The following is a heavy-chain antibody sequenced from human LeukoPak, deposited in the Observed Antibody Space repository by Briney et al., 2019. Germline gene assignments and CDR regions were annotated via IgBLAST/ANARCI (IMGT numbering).Heavy chain of an antibody. CDR3: ARGVYSSGHFDY. CDR2: INHSGST. CDR1: GGSFSGYY. Sequence: SETLSLTCAVYGGSFSGYYWSWIRQPPGKGLEWIGEINHSGSTNYNPSLKSRVTISVDTSKNQFSLKLSSVTAADTAVYYCARGVYSSGHFDYWGQGTLVTVSS. J-gene: IGHJ4*02. D-gene: IGHD6-19*01. V-gene: IGHV4-34*01.